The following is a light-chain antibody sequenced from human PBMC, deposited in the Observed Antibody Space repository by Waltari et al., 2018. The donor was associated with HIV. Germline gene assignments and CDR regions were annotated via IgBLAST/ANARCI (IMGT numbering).Light chain of an antibody. Sequence: DIQMTQSPSSVSASVVDRVSITCRASQDIGTWLAWFQQKPGGAPKLLIYAASALQSGVPSRFSGSGSGTDFTLTISSLEPEDFATYFCQQASSFPRTFGPGTKVDVK. CDR1: QDIGTW. CDR2: AAS. CDR3: QQASSFPRT. J-gene: IGKJ3*01. V-gene: IGKV1-12*01.